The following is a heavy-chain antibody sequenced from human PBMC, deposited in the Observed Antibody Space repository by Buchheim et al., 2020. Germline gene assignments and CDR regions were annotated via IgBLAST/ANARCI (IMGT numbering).Heavy chain of an antibody. D-gene: IGHD2-2*02. J-gene: IGHJ5*02. CDR2: ISVDNAHR. Sequence: QVQLVQSGAEVKKPGASVTVSCKASLYTFITYGISWVRQAPGQGLEWMGWISVDNAHRNYAQKFQGRVTMTTDTSPSTAYMELRSLTSDDTAVYYCVRDLGYCTSVTCYRNWFDPWGQGTL. CDR3: VRDLGYCTSVTCYRNWFDP. CDR1: LYTFITYG. V-gene: IGHV1-18*01.